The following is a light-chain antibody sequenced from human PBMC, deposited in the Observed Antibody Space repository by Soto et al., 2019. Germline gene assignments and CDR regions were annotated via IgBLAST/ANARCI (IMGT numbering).Light chain of an antibody. V-gene: IGKV3-20*01. CDR3: EQDGRSPRT. CDR1: QSVSSGY. Sequence: VLLKQSPRTLASSHLELATLSCMASQSVSSGYFAWYQQRPGQAPRLLIYGISSRATGIPDRFSGSGSGTDFTLTISRLEPEDFAVYYCEQDGRSPRTFGQGTKVDI. CDR2: GIS. J-gene: IGKJ1*01.